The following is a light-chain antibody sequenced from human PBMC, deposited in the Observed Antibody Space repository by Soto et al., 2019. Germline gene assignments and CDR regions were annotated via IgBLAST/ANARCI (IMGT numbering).Light chain of an antibody. V-gene: IGKV3-20*01. CDR1: QSVSSNY. Sequence: EIVLTQSPGTLSLSPGERATLSCRPSQSVSSNYLAWYQQKLGQAPRLLIYGASSRATGIPDRFSGSGSGTDFNLTISSLEAEDFAVYYCQQYGSSPPYTFGQGTKLEIK. CDR3: QQYGSSPPYT. CDR2: GAS. J-gene: IGKJ2*01.